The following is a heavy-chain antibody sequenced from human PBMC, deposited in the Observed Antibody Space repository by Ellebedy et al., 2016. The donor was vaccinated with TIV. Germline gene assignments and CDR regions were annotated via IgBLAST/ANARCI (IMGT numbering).Heavy chain of an antibody. V-gene: IGHV3-7*01. CDR2: IRQEGDEK. Sequence: PGGSLRLSCAASGFSFRSYWMTWVRQAPGKGLEWVADIRQEGDEKYYVDSVKGRFTVSRDNAQNSLYLQMNSLRVEDTAVYYCARRASYGDYAVQVNSWFDPWGQGTLVTVSS. CDR1: GFSFRSYW. CDR3: ARRASYGDYAVQVNSWFDP. D-gene: IGHD4-17*01. J-gene: IGHJ5*02.